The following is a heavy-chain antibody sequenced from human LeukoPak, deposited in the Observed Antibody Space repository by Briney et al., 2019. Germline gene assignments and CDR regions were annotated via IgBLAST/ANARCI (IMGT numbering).Heavy chain of an antibody. V-gene: IGHV3-23*01. CDR1: GFTFSSYA. D-gene: IGHD6-19*01. CDR2: ISGSGGST. Sequence: GGSLRLSCAASGFTFSSYAMSWARPAPGKGLEWVSAISGSGGSTYYEDSVKGRFTISRDNSKNTLYLQMNSLRAEDTAVYYCAKDGGWYYFDSWGQGTLVTVSS. J-gene: IGHJ4*02. CDR3: AKDGGWYYFDS.